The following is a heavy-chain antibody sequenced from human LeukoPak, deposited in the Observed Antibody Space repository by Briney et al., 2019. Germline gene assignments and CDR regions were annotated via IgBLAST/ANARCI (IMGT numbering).Heavy chain of an antibody. V-gene: IGHV3-33*08. Sequence: GGSLRLSCAGSGFTFSSHWIGWVRQAPGKGLEWVAVIWYDRSNKYYADSVKGRFTFSRDNSKNTLSLQMDSLRAEDTALYYCARDRGSYYIDFWGQGTPVAVSS. D-gene: IGHD1-1*01. CDR2: IWYDRSNK. CDR1: GFTFSSHW. J-gene: IGHJ4*02. CDR3: ARDRGSYYIDF.